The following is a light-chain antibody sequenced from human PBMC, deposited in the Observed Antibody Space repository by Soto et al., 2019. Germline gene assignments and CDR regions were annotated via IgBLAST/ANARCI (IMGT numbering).Light chain of an antibody. V-gene: IGLV1-47*01. Sequence: QSVLTQPPSASGTPGQRVTISCSGSSSNIGSNYGYWYQQFPGPAPKLLIYRNHQRPSGVPDRFSGSKSGTSASLAISGPRSEDEADYYCAAWDDSLSAVVFGGGTKLTVL. CDR1: SSNIGSNY. J-gene: IGLJ2*01. CDR3: AAWDDSLSAVV. CDR2: RNH.